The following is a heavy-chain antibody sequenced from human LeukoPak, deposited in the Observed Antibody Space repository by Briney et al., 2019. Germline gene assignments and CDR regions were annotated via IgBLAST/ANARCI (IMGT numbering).Heavy chain of an antibody. CDR2: ISGSGGST. D-gene: IGHD3-10*01. Sequence: GGSLRLSCAASGFTFSSYAMSWVRQAPGKGLEWVSAISGSGGSTYYADSVKGRFTLFRDNSKNTLYLQMNSLRADDTAVYYCANIARGRYYFDYWGQGTLVTVSS. CDR3: ANIARGRYYFDY. V-gene: IGHV3-23*01. J-gene: IGHJ4*02. CDR1: GFTFSSYA.